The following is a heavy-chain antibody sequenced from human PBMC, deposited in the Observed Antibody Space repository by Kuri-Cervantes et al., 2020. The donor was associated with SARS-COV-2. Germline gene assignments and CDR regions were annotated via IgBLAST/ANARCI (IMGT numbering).Heavy chain of an antibody. Sequence: GSLRLSCAVSGYSISSGYYWGWIRQPPGKGLEWIGSIYHSGSTYYNPSLKSRVTISVDTSKNQFSLKLSSVTAADTAVYYCASITIFGVVKIWGQGTLVTVSS. CDR2: IYHSGST. CDR3: ASITIFGVVKI. D-gene: IGHD3-3*01. J-gene: IGHJ4*02. CDR1: GYSISSGYY. V-gene: IGHV4-38-2*01.